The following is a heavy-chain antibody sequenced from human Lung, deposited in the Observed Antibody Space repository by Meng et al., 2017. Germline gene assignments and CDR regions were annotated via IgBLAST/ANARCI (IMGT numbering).Heavy chain of an antibody. CDR2: INIGGETT. CDR1: GFTFISAA. V-gene: IGHV3-23*04. J-gene: IGHJ4*02. CDR3: AKEIRSNDY. Sequence: EAHGVECVGFLVRAGGSRSLSCAVSGFTFISAAMCLVRQAPGKGLEWVSSINIGGETTWFADSVKGRFTISRDNSKNTLYLQMNSLRAEDTAVYYCAKEIRSNDYWGQGTLVTVSS.